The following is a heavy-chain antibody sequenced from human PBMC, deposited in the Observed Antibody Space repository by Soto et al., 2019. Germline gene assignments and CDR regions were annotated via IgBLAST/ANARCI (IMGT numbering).Heavy chain of an antibody. V-gene: IGHV1-8*01. Sequence: QVHLVQSGAEVKKPGASVKVSCKASAYTFTSYDINWVRQATGQGLEWMGWINPNSGNTGYAQKFQGRVTMTRNTSISTAYMELSSLRSEDTAVYYCAREGAYGGYSSDWGQGTLVTVSS. CDR1: AYTFTSYD. CDR2: INPNSGNT. CDR3: AREGAYGGYSSD. J-gene: IGHJ4*02. D-gene: IGHD3-16*01.